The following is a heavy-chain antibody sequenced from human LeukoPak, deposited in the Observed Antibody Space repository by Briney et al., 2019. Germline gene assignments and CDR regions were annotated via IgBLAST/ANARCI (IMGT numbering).Heavy chain of an antibody. CDR2: IYHNGST. V-gene: IGHV4-59*08. CDR1: GGSVSSYY. Sequence: SETLTLTCTVSGGSVSSYYWSWIRQPPGKGLEWIAYIYHNGSTKYNPSLKSRVTISLDRSKNQFSLKLRSVTAADTAVYYCARLQVHCGGDCYTRWFDPWGQGTLVTVSS. CDR3: ARLQVHCGGDCYTRWFDP. J-gene: IGHJ5*02. D-gene: IGHD2-21*02.